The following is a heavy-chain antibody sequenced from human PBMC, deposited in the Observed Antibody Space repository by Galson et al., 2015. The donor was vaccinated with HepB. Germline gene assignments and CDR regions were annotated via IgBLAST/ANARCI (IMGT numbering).Heavy chain of an antibody. CDR3: AHSVRGPLDY. Sequence: LVKPTQTPTLTCTFSGFSLSTNEVGVGWIRQPPGKALEWLGFIYWDDDKRYSPSMKSRVSITKNTSKNQVVLIMTNMDPVDTATYYCAHSVRGPLDYWGQGTVVTVSS. D-gene: IGHD3/OR15-3a*01. CDR2: IYWDDDK. CDR1: GFSLSTNEVG. V-gene: IGHV2-5*02. J-gene: IGHJ4*02.